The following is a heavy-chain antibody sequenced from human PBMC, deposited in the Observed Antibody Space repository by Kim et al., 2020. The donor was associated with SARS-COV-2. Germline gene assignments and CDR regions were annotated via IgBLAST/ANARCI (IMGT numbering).Heavy chain of an antibody. CDR2: IRSTAHGGTT. Sequence: GGSLRLSCTASGFTFGDYAMSWVRQAPGKGLVWVGFIRSTAHGGTTEYAASVKGRFTISRDDSKSIAYLQMNSLKTEDTAVYYCTRDGLYSSNSYGGYYFDYSGQGTLVTVSS. D-gene: IGHD6-13*01. CDR3: TRDGLYSSNSYGGYYFDY. V-gene: IGHV3-49*04. J-gene: IGHJ4*02. CDR1: GFTFGDYA.